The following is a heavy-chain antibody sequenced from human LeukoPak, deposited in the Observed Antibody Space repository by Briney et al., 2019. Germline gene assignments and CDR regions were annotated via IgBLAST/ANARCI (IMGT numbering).Heavy chain of an antibody. CDR3: ARSGYSSGWYFDY. CDR2: IYPGDSES. CDR1: GYSFTSYW. D-gene: IGHD6-19*01. Sequence: GESLKISCKGSGYSFTSYWIGWLRQMPGKGLEWMGIIYPGDSESRYSPSFQGQVTISADKSINTAYLQWSSLKASDTAMFYCARSGYSSGWYFDYWGQGTLVTVSS. V-gene: IGHV5-51*01. J-gene: IGHJ4*02.